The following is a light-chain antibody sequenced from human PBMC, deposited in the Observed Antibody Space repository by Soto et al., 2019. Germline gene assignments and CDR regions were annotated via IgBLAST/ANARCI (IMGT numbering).Light chain of an antibody. V-gene: IGLV2-14*01. CDR1: TSDVGGYNY. Sequence: QSALTQPASVSGSPGQSITISCTGTTSDVGGYNYVSWYQQHPGKAPXLMIYDVSNRPSGVSXRFXGSXSGNTAXLTISGLQAEDEADYYCSSYTSSSDVVFGGGTKLTVL. CDR3: SSYTSSSDVV. J-gene: IGLJ2*01. CDR2: DVS.